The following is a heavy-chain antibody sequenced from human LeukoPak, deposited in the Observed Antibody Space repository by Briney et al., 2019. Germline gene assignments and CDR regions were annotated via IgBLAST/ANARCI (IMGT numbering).Heavy chain of an antibody. CDR1: GGSISSGGYS. J-gene: IGHJ4*02. V-gene: IGHV4-30-2*01. Sequence: PSETLSLTCTVSGGSISSGGYSWSWIRQPPGKGLEWIGYIYHSGSTYYNPSLKSRVTISVDRSKNQFSLKLSSVTAADTAVYYCARAPQYYYDSSGAFDYWGQGTLVTVSS. D-gene: IGHD3-22*01. CDR3: ARAPQYYYDSSGAFDY. CDR2: IYHSGST.